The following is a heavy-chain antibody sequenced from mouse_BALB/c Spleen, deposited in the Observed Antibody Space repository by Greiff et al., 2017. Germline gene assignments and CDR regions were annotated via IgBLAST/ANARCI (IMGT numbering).Heavy chain of an antibody. V-gene: IGHV1-14*01. CDR1: GYTFTSYV. CDR2: INPYNDGT. CDR3: ARHYYGYPWYFDV. J-gene: IGHJ1*01. Sequence: VQLQQSGPELVKRGASVKMSCKASGYTFTSYVMHWVKQKPGQGLEWIGYINPYNDGTKYNEKFKGKATLTSDKSSSTAYMELSSLTSEDSAGYYCARHYYGYPWYFDVWGAGTTVTVSS. D-gene: IGHD1-2*01.